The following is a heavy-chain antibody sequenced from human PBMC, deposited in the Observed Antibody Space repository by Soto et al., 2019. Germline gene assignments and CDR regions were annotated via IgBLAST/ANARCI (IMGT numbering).Heavy chain of an antibody. CDR1: GGSISSGDYY. CDR2: IYYSGST. Sequence: PSETLSLTCTVSGGSISSGDYYWSWIRQPPGKGLEWIGYIYYSGSTYYNPSLKSRVTISVDTSKNQFSLKLSSVTAADTAVYYCARAQMVRGVISYYYYYGMDVWGQGTTVTVSS. V-gene: IGHV4-30-4*01. D-gene: IGHD3-10*01. CDR3: ARAQMVRGVISYYYYYGMDV. J-gene: IGHJ6*02.